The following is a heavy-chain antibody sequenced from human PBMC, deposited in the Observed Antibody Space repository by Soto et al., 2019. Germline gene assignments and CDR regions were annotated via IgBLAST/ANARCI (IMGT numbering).Heavy chain of an antibody. CDR3: ARDSGYNWTYGRFDP. V-gene: IGHV1-18*01. Sequence: QVQLVQSGAEVKKPGASVKVSCKASGYTFTSYGISWVRQAPGQGLEWMGRISGYNGNTNYAQKLQGRVTMTTDTSTSTAYMELRSLSSDDTAVYYYARDSGYNWTYGRFDPWGQGTLVTVSS. D-gene: IGHD1-7*01. J-gene: IGHJ5*02. CDR1: GYTFTSYG. CDR2: ISGYNGNT.